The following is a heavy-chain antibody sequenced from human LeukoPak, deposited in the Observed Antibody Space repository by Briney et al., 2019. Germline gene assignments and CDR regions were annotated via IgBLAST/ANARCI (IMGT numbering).Heavy chain of an antibody. CDR1: EDTFTSFY. CDR2: INPSGSST. Sequence: ASVKVSCKASEDTFTSFYMHWVRQAPGQGLEWMGVINPSGSSTTYAQKFQGRVTVTRDTSTSTVYMELSSLRSEDTAVYYSAGTSTSWQHDYYYYMDVWGKGTTVIVSS. V-gene: IGHV1-46*03. CDR3: AGTSTSWQHDYYYYMDV. J-gene: IGHJ6*03. D-gene: IGHD2-2*01.